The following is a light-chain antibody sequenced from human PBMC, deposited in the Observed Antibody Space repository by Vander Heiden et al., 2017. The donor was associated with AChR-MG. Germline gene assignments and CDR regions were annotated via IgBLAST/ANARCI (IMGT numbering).Light chain of an antibody. CDR1: QSVSSSY. CDR3: QQYGSSPQT. CDR2: GAS. Sequence: EIVLTQSPGTLSLSPGERATLSCRASQSVSSSYLAWYQQKPGQAPRLLIYGASSRATGIPDGFSGSGSGTDFTLTISRLEPKDLAVYYCQQYGSSPQTFGQGTKVEIK. V-gene: IGKV3-20*01. J-gene: IGKJ1*01.